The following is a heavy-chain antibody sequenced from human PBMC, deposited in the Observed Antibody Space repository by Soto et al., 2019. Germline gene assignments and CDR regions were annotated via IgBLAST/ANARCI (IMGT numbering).Heavy chain of an antibody. V-gene: IGHV4-59*01. D-gene: IGHD6-19*01. J-gene: IGHJ3*02. CDR1: GGSISNYY. Sequence: QVQLQESGPGLVKPSETLSLICTVSGGSISNYYWTWIRQPPGKRLEWIGYVDYRGTTNYNPSLKSRVTISVDTSKDQFSLKITSVTAADTAVYYCAGEPVAGPKAHTVDIWGQGTMVTVSS. CDR3: AGEPVAGPKAHTVDI. CDR2: VDYRGTT.